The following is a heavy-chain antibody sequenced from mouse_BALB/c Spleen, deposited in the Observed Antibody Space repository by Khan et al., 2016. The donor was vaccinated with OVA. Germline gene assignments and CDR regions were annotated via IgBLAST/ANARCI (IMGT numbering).Heavy chain of an antibody. J-gene: IGHJ3*01. CDR3: ARGGNSWFAY. V-gene: IGHV1-54*01. CDR1: GYAFTNYL. Sequence: VQLQESGAELVRPGTSVKVSCKASGYAFTNYLIEWVKQRPGQGLEWIGVINPGSGGTNYNEKLKGKATLTADKSSSTSYMQLSSLTSDDSAVYFCARGGNSWFAYWGQGTLVTVSA. CDR2: INPGSGGT. D-gene: IGHD2-1*01.